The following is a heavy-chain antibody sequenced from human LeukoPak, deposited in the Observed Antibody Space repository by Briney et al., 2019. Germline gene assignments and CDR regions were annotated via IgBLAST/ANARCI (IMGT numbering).Heavy chain of an antibody. J-gene: IGHJ4*02. D-gene: IGHD3-22*01. CDR2: INHSGST. CDR3: ARADVRYYDSSGYYN. V-gene: IGHV4-34*01. CDR1: GGSFSGYY. Sequence: SETLSLTCAVYGGSFSGYYWSWIRRPPGKGLEWIGEINHSGSTNYNPSLKSRVTISVDKSKNQFSLKLSSVTAADTAVYYCARADVRYYDSSGYYNWGQGTLVTVSS.